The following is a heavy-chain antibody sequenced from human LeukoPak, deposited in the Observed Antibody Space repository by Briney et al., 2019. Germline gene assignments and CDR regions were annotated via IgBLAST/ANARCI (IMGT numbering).Heavy chain of an antibody. CDR1: GFTFSSYA. J-gene: IGHJ4*02. Sequence: PEGSLRLSCAASGFTFSSYAMSWVRQAPGKGLEWVSGISGSGGNTYYADSVKGRFTLSRDNSKNMLYLQMNSLRVEDTALYYCAREEFDYWGQGTLVTVSS. V-gene: IGHV3-23*01. CDR3: AREEFDY. CDR2: ISGSGGNT.